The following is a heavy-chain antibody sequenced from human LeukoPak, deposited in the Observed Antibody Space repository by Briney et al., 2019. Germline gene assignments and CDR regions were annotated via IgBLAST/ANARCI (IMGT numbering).Heavy chain of an antibody. CDR1: GFTFSSYA. J-gene: IGHJ4*02. CDR3: AKDRWARGDQVATADSVHN. D-gene: IGHD5-12*01. V-gene: IGHV3-23*01. Sequence: GGSLRLSCAASGFTFSSYAMNWVRQAPGKGLEWVSGISGSGGSTYYADSVKGRFTISRDNSKNTLYLQMNNLRAEDTAVYYCAKDRWARGDQVATADSVHNWGQGTLVTVSS. CDR2: ISGSGGST.